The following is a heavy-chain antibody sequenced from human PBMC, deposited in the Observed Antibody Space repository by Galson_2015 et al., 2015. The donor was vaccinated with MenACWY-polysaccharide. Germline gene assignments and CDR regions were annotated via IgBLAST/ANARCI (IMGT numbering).Heavy chain of an antibody. J-gene: IGHJ5*02. CDR1: GYNFNSYD. CDR3: ARGGKYYYDSSGYLNWFDP. D-gene: IGHD3-22*01. V-gene: IGHV1-8*01. Sequence: SVKVSCKASGYNFNSYDINWVRQATGQGLEWMGWMNPNNGNTGYAQKLQGRVTMTRNTSISIAYMDLSSLRSEDTAVYYCARGGKYYYDSSGYLNWFDPWGQGTLVTVSS. CDR2: MNPNNGNT.